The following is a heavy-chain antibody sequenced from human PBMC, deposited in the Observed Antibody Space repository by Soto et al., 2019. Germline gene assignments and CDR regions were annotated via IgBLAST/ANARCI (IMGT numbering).Heavy chain of an antibody. CDR2: ISAYNGNT. CDR3: AIYYYDSSGYSSWFDY. D-gene: IGHD3-22*01. V-gene: IGHV1-18*01. J-gene: IGHJ5*01. CDR1: GYSFTSYG. Sequence: ASVKVSCKASGYSFTSYGISWVRQAPGQGLEWMGWISAYNGNTNYAQKLQGRVTMTTDTSTSTAYMELRSLRSDDTAVYYCAIYYYDSSGYSSWFDYWGQGTLVTVSS.